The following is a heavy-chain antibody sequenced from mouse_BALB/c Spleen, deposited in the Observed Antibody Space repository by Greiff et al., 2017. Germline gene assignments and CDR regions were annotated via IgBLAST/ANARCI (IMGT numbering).Heavy chain of an antibody. J-gene: IGHJ4*01. CDR3: ARSLDGYCAMDY. CDR1: GFTFSDYY. D-gene: IGHD2-3*01. Sequence: EVQRVESGGGLVKPGGSLKLSCAASGFTFSDYYMYWVRQTPEKRLEWVATISDGGSYTYYPDSVKGRFTISRDNAKNNLYLQMSSLKSEDTAMYYCARSLDGYCAMDYWGQGTSVTVSS. V-gene: IGHV5-4*02. CDR2: ISDGGSYT.